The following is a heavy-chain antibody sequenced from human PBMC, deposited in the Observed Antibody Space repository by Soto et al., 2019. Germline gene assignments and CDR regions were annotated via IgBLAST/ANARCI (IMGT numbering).Heavy chain of an antibody. D-gene: IGHD3-22*01. CDR2: IYLDGTT. Sequence: QLQLQESGPGLVKPSQTLSLTCGVSSGSISSYTPSCNWIRQPPGKGLEWIGHIYLDGTTNYSPSLKSRVTITIDRSKNQLSLKLISVTAAHTAVYYCARGSERSRYYEGFADWGQGTLVTVSS. CDR1: SGSISSYTPS. J-gene: IGHJ5*02. CDR3: ARGSERSRYYEGFAD. V-gene: IGHV4-30-2*01.